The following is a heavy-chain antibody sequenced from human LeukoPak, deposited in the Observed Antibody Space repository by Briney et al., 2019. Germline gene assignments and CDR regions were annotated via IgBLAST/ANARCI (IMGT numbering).Heavy chain of an antibody. J-gene: IGHJ6*03. CDR3: ARVGGSYLGYYYYMDV. V-gene: IGHV4-34*01. CDR1: GGSFSVYH. D-gene: IGHD1-26*01. CDR2: INHSGST. Sequence: SETLPLTCAVYGGSFSVYHWSWIRQPPGKGLEWIGEINHSGSTNYIPSLKSRVTISIDTSKNQFSLKLSSVTAADTAVYYCARVGGSYLGYYYYMDVWGKGTTVTVSS.